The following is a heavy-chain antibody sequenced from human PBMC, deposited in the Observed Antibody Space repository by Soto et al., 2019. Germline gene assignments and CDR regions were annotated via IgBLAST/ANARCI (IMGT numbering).Heavy chain of an antibody. Sequence: ASVKVSCKASGYTFTSYAMHWVRQAPGQRLEWMGWINAGNGNTEYSQKFQGRVTITRDTSASTAYMELSSLRSEDTAVYYCARNSRDSSFKNWGQGNMVTVSS. CDR1: GYTFTSYA. D-gene: IGHD6-6*01. CDR2: INAGNGNT. V-gene: IGHV1-3*01. J-gene: IGHJ4*02. CDR3: ARNSRDSSFKN.